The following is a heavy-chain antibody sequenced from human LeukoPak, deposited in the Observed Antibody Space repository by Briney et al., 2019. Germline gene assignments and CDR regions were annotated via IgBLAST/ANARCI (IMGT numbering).Heavy chain of an antibody. CDR3: ARDDGSSYYYDSSGQPLDY. CDR1: GYTFTSYG. D-gene: IGHD3-22*01. V-gene: IGHV1-18*01. Sequence: ASVKVSCKASGYTFTSYGISWVRQAPGQGLEWMGWISAYNGNTNYAQKLQGRVTMTTDTSTSTAYMELRRLRSDDTAVYYCARDDGSSYYYDSSGQPLDYWGQGTLVTVSS. CDR2: ISAYNGNT. J-gene: IGHJ4*02.